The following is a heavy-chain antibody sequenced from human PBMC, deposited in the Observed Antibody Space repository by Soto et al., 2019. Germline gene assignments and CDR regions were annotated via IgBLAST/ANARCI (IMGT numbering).Heavy chain of an antibody. J-gene: IGHJ5*02. D-gene: IGHD2-2*02. Sequence: QVQLVQSGAEVKKPGASVKVSCKASGYSFINYGVSWVRQAPGQGLEWMGWISPYNGNTNYAQKLQGRVTMTTDTSTSRAYMEVRSLRSDATAVYYCARQDVVVPAAIPQFDPWGQGTLVTVSS. V-gene: IGHV1-18*04. CDR3: ARQDVVVPAAIPQFDP. CDR1: GYSFINYG. CDR2: ISPYNGNT.